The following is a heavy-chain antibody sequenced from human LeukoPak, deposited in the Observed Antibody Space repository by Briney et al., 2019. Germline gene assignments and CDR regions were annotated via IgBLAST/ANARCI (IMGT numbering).Heavy chain of an antibody. CDR3: ARGTYGYYMDV. CDR1: NYSISNSLY. CDR2: IYRSGST. Sequence: SETLSLTCSGSNYSISNSLYWGWLRQPPGKGLEWIGSIYRSGSTSYNPSLKSRVTISLDTSKNQFSLKLSSVTAADTAVYFCARGTYGYYMDVWGKGTTVTVSS. V-gene: IGHV4-38-2*02. J-gene: IGHJ6*03. D-gene: IGHD4-17*01.